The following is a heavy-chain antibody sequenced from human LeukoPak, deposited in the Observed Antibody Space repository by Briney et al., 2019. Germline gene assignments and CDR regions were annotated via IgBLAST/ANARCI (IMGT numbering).Heavy chain of an antibody. V-gene: IGHV3-48*04. CDR3: ARVDIVATLLPDY. CDR1: GITLSNYG. CDR2: ISSSSSTI. Sequence: PGGSLRLSCAVSGITLSNYGMSWVRQAPGKGLEWVSYISSSSSTIYYADSVKGRFTISRDNAKNSLYLQMNSLRAEDTAVYYCARVDIVATLLPDYWGQGTLVTVSS. D-gene: IGHD5-12*01. J-gene: IGHJ4*02.